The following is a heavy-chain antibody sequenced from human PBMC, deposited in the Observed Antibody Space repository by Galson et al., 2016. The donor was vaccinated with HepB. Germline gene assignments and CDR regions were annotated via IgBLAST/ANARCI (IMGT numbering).Heavy chain of an antibody. V-gene: IGHV3-7*03. D-gene: IGHD6-19*01. CDR2: INQDGSEK. CDR1: AFTFSTYW. Sequence: SLRLSCAASAFTFSTYWMSWVRQAPGKGLEWVANINQDGSEKSYVDSVKGRFTVSRDNSKNTLYLQMNSLSVEDTAVYYCAKDSGSGWYGDYLDYWGQGTLVTVAS. J-gene: IGHJ4*02. CDR3: AKDSGSGWYGDYLDY.